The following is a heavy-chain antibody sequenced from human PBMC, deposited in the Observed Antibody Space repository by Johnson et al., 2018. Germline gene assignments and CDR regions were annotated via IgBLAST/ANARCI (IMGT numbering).Heavy chain of an antibody. CDR3: AKMGGDYVAYYYYYMDV. J-gene: IGHJ6*03. V-gene: IGHV3-23*04. Sequence: VQLVESGGGLVKPGGSLRLSCAASEFTFSTYSMNWVRQAPGKGLEWVSSISGGSTYYADSVKGRFTLPRDNSKNTLYLQMNSPRADDTAVYYCAKMGGDYVAYYYYYMDVWGRGTTVTVSS. CDR1: EFTFSTYS. D-gene: IGHD4/OR15-4a*01. CDR2: ISGGST.